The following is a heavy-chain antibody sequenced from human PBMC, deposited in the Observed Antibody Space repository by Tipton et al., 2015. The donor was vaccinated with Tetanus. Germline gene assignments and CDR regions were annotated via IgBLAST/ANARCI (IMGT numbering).Heavy chain of an antibody. Sequence: TLSPTCTVSDESISSGSYYWGWIRHHPGRGLEWIASISNSGTSYNNPSFRSRVTISVDTSKNQFSLKLNSVTAADTAVYYCARGTWLYASTYHRHWLDPWGQGTLVTVSS. CDR1: DESISSGSYY. J-gene: IGHJ5*02. D-gene: IGHD2-8*01. CDR3: ARGTWLYASTYHRHWLDP. CDR2: ISNSGTS. V-gene: IGHV4-39*01.